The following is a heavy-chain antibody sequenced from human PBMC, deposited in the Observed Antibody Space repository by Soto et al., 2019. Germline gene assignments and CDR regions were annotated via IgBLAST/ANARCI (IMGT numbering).Heavy chain of an antibody. V-gene: IGHV1-18*01. D-gene: IGHD2-2*01. CDR1: GGTFSSYA. CDR2: FTPYFGTT. CDR3: ARDSRYCSSTSCYGRSWFDP. Sequence: ASGKVSCKASGGTFSSYAISWVRQAPGQGLEWMGGFTPYFGTTNYAQKFQGRVTMTTDTPTSTAYMELRSLRSDDTAVYYCARDSRYCSSTSCYGRSWFDPWGQGTLVTVPS. J-gene: IGHJ5*02.